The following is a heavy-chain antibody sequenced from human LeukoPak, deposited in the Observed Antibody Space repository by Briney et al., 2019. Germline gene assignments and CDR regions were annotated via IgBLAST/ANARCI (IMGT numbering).Heavy chain of an antibody. CDR2: ISGGGGST. V-gene: IGHV3-23*01. CDR1: GFTFTSQA. D-gene: IGHD4-17*01. J-gene: IGHJ4*02. CDR3: AKAAGDYGRDQNFDY. Sequence: GGSLRLSCAASGFTFTSQAMCWVRQAPGKGLEWVSSISGGGGSTYYADSVKGRFTISGDNSKNTVYLQVNSLRAEDTAVYYCAKAAGDYGRDQNFDYWGRGTLVTVSS.